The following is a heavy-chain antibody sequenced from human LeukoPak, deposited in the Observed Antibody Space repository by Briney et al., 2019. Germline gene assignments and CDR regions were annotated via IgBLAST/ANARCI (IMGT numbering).Heavy chain of an antibody. J-gene: IGHJ4*02. D-gene: IGHD1-26*01. CDR3: AKELDKWAPFDN. V-gene: IGHV3-30*18. CDR2: ISFDGSTT. Sequence: HPGGSLRLSCAASGFRFNLFDMHWVRQAPGKGLEWVARISFDGSTTKYIESVKGRFTISRDNSKNFLYLQIDSLRIEDSAMYYCAKELDKWAPFDNWGQGTLVAVSS. CDR1: GFRFNLFD.